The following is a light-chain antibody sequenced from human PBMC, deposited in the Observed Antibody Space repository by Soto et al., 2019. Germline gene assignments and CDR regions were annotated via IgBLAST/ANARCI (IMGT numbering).Light chain of an antibody. Sequence: QSALTQPPSVSGAPGERVTISCTGSSSDIGAGYRVRWYQQVPGTAPQLLIYDNTNRPSGVSVRFSGSKSGTSASLAISGLQAEDEADYYCQSFDKYLSAVVFGGGTKLTVL. CDR3: QSFDKYLSAVV. V-gene: IGLV1-40*01. CDR1: SSDIGAGYR. CDR2: DNT. J-gene: IGLJ2*01.